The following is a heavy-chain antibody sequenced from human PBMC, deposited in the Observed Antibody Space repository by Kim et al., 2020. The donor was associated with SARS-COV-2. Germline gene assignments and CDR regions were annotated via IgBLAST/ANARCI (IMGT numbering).Heavy chain of an antibody. CDR2: MSCGGGNK. V-gene: IGHV3-23*01. D-gene: IGHD4-4*01. CDR1: GFTFDVYA. Sequence: GGSLRLSCVASGFTFDVYAMSWVRQAPGKGLEWVSVMSCGGGNKFYADSVRGRFTISRDNSKNTLYLQMNRLRAEDTALYYAAKMVSMDDYNYFFYYAMDVWGQGTTVTVSS. J-gene: IGHJ6*02. CDR3: AKMVSMDDYNYFFYYAMDV.